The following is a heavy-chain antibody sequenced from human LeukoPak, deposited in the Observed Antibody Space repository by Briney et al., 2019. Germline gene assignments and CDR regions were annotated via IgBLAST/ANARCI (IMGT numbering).Heavy chain of an antibody. CDR3: ARDDIVVVPAAKERAGRGLGFDP. J-gene: IGHJ5*02. CDR1: GYTFTGYY. Sequence: ASVKVSCKASGYTFTGYYMHWVRQAPGQGLEWMGWINPNSGGTNYAQKFQGRVTMTRDTSISTAYMELSRLRSDDTAVYYCARDDIVVVPAAKERAGRGLGFDPWGQGTLVTVSS. V-gene: IGHV1-2*02. CDR2: INPNSGGT. D-gene: IGHD2-2*01.